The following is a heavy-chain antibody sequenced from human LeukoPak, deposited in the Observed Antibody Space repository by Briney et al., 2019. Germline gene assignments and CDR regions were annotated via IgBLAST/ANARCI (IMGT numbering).Heavy chain of an antibody. J-gene: IGHJ4*02. CDR2: MNPNSGNT. CDR3: ARRGSSGSGDY. V-gene: IGHV1-8*01. CDR1: GYTFTSYD. D-gene: IGHD6-19*01. Sequence: ASVKVSCKASGYTFTSYDINWVRQATGQGLEWMGWMNPNSGNTGYAQEFQGRVTMTRDMSTSTVYMELSSLRSEDTAVYYCARRGSSGSGDYWGQGTLVTVSS.